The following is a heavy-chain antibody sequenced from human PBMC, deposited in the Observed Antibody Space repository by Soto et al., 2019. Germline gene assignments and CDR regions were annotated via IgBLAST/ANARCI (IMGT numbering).Heavy chain of an antibody. CDR2: IIPIFVTA. CDR1: GGTFSSYA. J-gene: IGHJ5*02. D-gene: IGHD6-13*01. Sequence: QVQLVQSGAGVKKPGSSVKVSCKASGGTFSSYAISWVRQAPGQGLEWRGGIIPIFVTANYAQKFQGRVTITADESTSTAYMELSSLRSEDTAVYYCARDSYSSSWLYNWFDPWGQGTLVTVSS. V-gene: IGHV1-69*01. CDR3: ARDSYSSSWLYNWFDP.